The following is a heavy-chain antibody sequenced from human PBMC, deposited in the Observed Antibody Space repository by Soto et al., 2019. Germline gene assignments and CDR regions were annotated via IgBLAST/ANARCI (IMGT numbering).Heavy chain of an antibody. CDR3: ARSDGRY. J-gene: IGHJ4*02. V-gene: IGHV4-34*01. Sequence: SETLSLTCAVYGGSFSGYYWSWIRQPPGKGLEWIGEVNHSGSTNYNPSLKSRVTISVDTSKNQFSLKLSSVTAADTAVYYCARSDGRYWGQGTLVTVSS. CDR1: GGSFSGYY. CDR2: VNHSGST.